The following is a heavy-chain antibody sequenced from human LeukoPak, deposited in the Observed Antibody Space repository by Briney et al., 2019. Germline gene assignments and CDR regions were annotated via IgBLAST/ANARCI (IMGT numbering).Heavy chain of an antibody. CDR3: ARVPGGALNWFAP. V-gene: IGHV4-39*01. CDR1: GGSISSSSYY. CDR2: IYYSGST. Sequence: SETLSLTCTVSGGSISSSSYYWGWIRQPPGKRLEWIGTIYYSGSTSYNPSLKSRVTISVDTSRNQFSLKLSSVTAADTAVYYCARVPGGALNWFAPWGQGTLVTVSS. D-gene: IGHD3-10*01. J-gene: IGHJ5*02.